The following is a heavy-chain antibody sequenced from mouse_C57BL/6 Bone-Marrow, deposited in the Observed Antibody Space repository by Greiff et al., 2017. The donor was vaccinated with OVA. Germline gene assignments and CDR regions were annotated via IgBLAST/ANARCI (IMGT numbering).Heavy chain of an antibody. Sequence: QVQLQQPGAELVKPGASVKLSCKASGYNFTSYWMHWVKQRPGQGLEWIGMIHPNSGSTNYNAKFKSKATLTVDKSSSTAYMQLSSLTSEDSAVYYCARRGDGYLFAYWGQGTLVTVSA. D-gene: IGHD2-3*01. CDR2: IHPNSGST. J-gene: IGHJ3*01. V-gene: IGHV1-64*01. CDR1: GYNFTSYW. CDR3: ARRGDGYLFAY.